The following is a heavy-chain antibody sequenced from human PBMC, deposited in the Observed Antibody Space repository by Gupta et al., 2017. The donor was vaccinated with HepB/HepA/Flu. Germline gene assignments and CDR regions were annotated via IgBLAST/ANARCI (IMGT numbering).Heavy chain of an antibody. CDR3: ARDVISGGGGGVIVTDAFDI. Sequence: QVQLQESGPGLVKPSQTLSLTCTVSGGSISSGDYYWSWIRQPPGKGLEWIGYIYYGGSTYYTPSLKSEFTISVKTSKTHFSLRLSFVLAAAPPVYYCARDVISGGGGGVIVTDAFDIWGQGTMVTVSS. V-gene: IGHV4-30-4*01. D-gene: IGHD3-16*02. CDR2: IYYGGST. CDR1: GGSISSGDYY. J-gene: IGHJ3*02.